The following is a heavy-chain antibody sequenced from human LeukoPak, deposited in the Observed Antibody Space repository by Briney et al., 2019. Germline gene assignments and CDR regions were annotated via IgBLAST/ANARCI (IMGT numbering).Heavy chain of an antibody. CDR3: ARARSSWYYFDY. V-gene: IGHV3-21*01. D-gene: IGHD6-13*01. J-gene: IGHJ4*02. CDR2: ISSSSSYI. CDR1: GFTFSSYS. Sequence: GGSLRLSCAASGFTFSSYSMNWVRQATGKGLEWVSSISSSSSYIYYADSVKGRFTISRDNAKNSLYLQMNSLRAEDTAVYYCARARSSWYYFDYWGQGTLLTVSS.